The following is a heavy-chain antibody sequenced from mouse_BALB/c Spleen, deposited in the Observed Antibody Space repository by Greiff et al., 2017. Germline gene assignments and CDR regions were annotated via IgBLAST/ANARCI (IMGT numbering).Heavy chain of an antibody. CDR2: IWSGGST. Sequence: QVQLQQSGPGLVQPSQSLSITCTVSGFSLTSYGVHWVRQSPGKGLEWLGVIWSGGSTDYNAAFISRLSISKDNSKSQVFFKMNSLQANDTAIYYCARNRDWASWFAYWGQGTLVTVSA. D-gene: IGHD4-1*01. V-gene: IGHV2-2*02. J-gene: IGHJ3*01. CDR3: ARNRDWASWFAY. CDR1: GFSLTSYG.